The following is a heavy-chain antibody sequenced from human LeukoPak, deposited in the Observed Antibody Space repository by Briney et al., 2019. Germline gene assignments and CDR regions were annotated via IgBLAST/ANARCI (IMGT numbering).Heavy chain of an antibody. CDR2: INHSGST. CDR3: ARKQTGYDYVWGSYRSRNYFDY. CDR1: GGSFGGYY. Sequence: SETLSLTCAVYGGSFGGYYWSWIRQPPGKGLEWIGEINHSGSTNYNPSLKSRVTISVDTSKNQFSLKLSSVTAADTAVYYCARKQTGYDYVWGSYRSRNYFDYWGQGTLVTVSS. D-gene: IGHD3-16*02. J-gene: IGHJ4*02. V-gene: IGHV4-34*01.